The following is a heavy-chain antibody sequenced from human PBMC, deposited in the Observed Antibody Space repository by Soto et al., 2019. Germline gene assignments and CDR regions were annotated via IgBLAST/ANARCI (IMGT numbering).Heavy chain of an antibody. CDR2: ISYDGSNK. V-gene: IGHV3-30-3*01. CDR3: ARDEIRFSWAYGMDV. CDR1: GFTFSSYA. D-gene: IGHD3-3*01. Sequence: QVQLVESGGGVVQPGRSLRLSCAAYGFTFSSYAMHWIRQAPGKGLEWVAVISYDGSNKYYADSVKGRFTISRDNSKNTLYLQMNSLRAEDTAVYYCARDEIRFSWAYGMDVLGQGTTVTVSS. J-gene: IGHJ6*02.